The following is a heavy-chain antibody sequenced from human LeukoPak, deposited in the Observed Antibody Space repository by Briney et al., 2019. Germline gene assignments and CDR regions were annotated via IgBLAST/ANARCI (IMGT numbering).Heavy chain of an antibody. Sequence: GGSLRLSCAASGFTFSSYGMHWVRQAPGKGLEWVAVISYDGSNKYYADSVKGRFTISRDNSKNTLYLQMNSLRAEDTAVYYCARDPNRGYSYGYKDYWGQGTLVTVSS. CDR3: ARDPNRGYSYGYKDY. CDR2: ISYDGSNK. J-gene: IGHJ4*02. CDR1: GFTFSSYG. D-gene: IGHD5-18*01. V-gene: IGHV3-30*03.